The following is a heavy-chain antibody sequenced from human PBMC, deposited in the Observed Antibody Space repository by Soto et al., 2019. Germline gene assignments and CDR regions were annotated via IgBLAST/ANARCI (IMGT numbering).Heavy chain of an antibody. CDR2: INPSGGST. CDR3: ARDLRLDSSSRKKYYYYGMDV. Sequence: ASVKVSCTASGYTFTSYYMHWVRQAPGQGLEWMGIINPSGGSTSYAQKFRGRVTMTRDTSTSTVYMELSSLRSEDTAVYYCARDLRLDSSSRKKYYYYGMDVWGQGTTVTVSS. D-gene: IGHD6-6*01. CDR1: GYTFTSYY. J-gene: IGHJ6*02. V-gene: IGHV1-46*01.